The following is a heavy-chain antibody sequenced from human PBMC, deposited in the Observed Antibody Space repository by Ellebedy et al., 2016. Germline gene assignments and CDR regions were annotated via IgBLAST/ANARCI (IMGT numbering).Heavy chain of an antibody. CDR3: ARGKFNGNWYYFDY. CDR1: GDSINNYY. D-gene: IGHD1-1*01. V-gene: IGHV4-59*01. J-gene: IGHJ4*02. CDR2: IYYSGST. Sequence: SETLSLTCTVSGDSINNYYWNWIRQPPGKGLEWVAYIYYSGSTSYNPSLKSRVTMSLDTSKSQFSLKLSSVTAADTAVYYCARGKFNGNWYYFDYWGQGALVTVSS.